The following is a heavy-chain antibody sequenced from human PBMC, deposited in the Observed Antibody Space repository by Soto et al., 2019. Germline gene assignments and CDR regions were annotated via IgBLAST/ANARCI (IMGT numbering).Heavy chain of an antibody. V-gene: IGHV1-8*01. Sequence: ASVKVSCKASGYTFINYDMNWVRQATGQGLEWVGWMNPESGNTGYAQNFQGRVTTTGNTSMSSVYMELSSLTSEDTAVYYCARRRGSNGWFDLWGQGTLVTVSS. CDR3: ARRRGSNGWFDL. J-gene: IGHJ5*02. CDR2: MNPESGNT. CDR1: GYTFINYD. D-gene: IGHD2-8*01.